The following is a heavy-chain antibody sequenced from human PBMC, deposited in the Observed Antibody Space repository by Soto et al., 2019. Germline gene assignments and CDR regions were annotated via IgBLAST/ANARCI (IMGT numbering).Heavy chain of an antibody. D-gene: IGHD3-16*01. V-gene: IGHV1-8*01. J-gene: IGHJ6*02. Sequence: ASVKVSCKASGYTFTSYDINWVRQATGQGLEWMGWMNPNSGNTGYAQKFQGRVTMTRNTSISTAYMELSSLRSEDTAVYYRASLGYMGVWGSVNYYGMDVWGQGTTVTV. CDR2: MNPNSGNT. CDR1: GYTFTSYD. CDR3: ASLGYMGVWGSVNYYGMDV.